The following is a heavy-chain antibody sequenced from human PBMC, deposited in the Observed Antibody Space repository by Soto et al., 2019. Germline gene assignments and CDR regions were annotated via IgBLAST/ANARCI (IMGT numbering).Heavy chain of an antibody. D-gene: IGHD2-21*01. CDR2: ISSSSSTI. V-gene: IGHV3-48*04. Sequence: EVQLVESGGGLVQPGGSLRLSCAASGFTFSLYGMNWVRQAPGKGLEWISYISSSSSTINYADSVKGRYTICRDNAKNAIDLQMNSRRGEDTAVYYCVRGGAYRGAYWGQGTLVTVSS. J-gene: IGHJ4*02. CDR1: GFTFSLYG. CDR3: VRGGAYRGAY.